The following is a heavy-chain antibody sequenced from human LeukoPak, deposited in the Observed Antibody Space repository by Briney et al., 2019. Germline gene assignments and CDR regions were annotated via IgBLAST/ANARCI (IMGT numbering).Heavy chain of an antibody. Sequence: ALRLSCAASGFTFDDYAMHWVRQAPGKGLEWVSGISWNSGSIGYADSVKGRFTISRDNAKNSLYLQMNSLRAEDTALYYCAKVGVRSSGWFYYFDYWGQGTLVTVSS. CDR1: GFTFDDYA. D-gene: IGHD6-19*01. J-gene: IGHJ4*02. CDR3: AKVGVRSSGWFYYFDY. CDR2: ISWNSGSI. V-gene: IGHV3-9*01.